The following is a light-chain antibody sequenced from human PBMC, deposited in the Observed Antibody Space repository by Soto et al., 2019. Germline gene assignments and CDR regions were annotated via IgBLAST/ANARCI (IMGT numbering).Light chain of an antibody. Sequence: DIQMTPSPSPLSASVGDRVTLTCPASQSISSYLAWYQQKPGKAPKLLIYAASTLQSGVPSRFSGSGSGTEFTLTISSLQPEDFATYYCQQLNSYPITFGQGTRLEIK. CDR1: QSISSY. CDR3: QQLNSYPIT. CDR2: AAS. V-gene: IGKV1-9*01. J-gene: IGKJ5*01.